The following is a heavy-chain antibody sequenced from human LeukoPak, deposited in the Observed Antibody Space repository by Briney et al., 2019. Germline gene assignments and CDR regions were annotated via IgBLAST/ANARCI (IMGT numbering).Heavy chain of an antibody. CDR3: ARERGRAVAGTTLFDY. D-gene: IGHD6-19*01. Sequence: ASVKVSCKASGYTFTSYGISWVRQAPGQGLEWMGWISAYNGNTNYAQKLQGRVTMTTDTSTSTAYMELRSLRSDDTAVYYCARERGRAVAGTTLFDYGGQGTLVTVSS. CDR2: ISAYNGNT. J-gene: IGHJ4*02. V-gene: IGHV1-18*01. CDR1: GYTFTSYG.